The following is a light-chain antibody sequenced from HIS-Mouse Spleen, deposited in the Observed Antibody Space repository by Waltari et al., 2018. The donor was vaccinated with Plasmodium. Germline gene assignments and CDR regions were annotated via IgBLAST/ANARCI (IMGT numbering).Light chain of an antibody. CDR1: SSDVGSYNL. J-gene: IGLJ3*02. Sequence: QSALTQPASVSGSPGQSITISCTGTSSDVGSYNLVSWYQQHPGKAPNPMIYEGSKRPSGVSNRFAGSKSGNTASLTISGLQAEDEADYYCCSYAGSSTNWVFGGGTKLTVL. CDR3: CSYAGSSTNWV. CDR2: EGS. V-gene: IGLV2-23*01.